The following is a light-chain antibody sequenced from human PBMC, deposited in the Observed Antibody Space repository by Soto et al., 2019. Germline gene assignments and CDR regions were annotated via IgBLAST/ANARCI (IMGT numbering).Light chain of an antibody. J-gene: IGKJ4*01. CDR1: QGVNSY. V-gene: IGKV1-9*01. Sequence: DIQLTQSPSFLSASVGDRVTVTCRASQGVNSYLAWYQQKPGKAPQLLIYTASTLQSGVPSRFSGSGSGTESTLTITSLQPEDFAAYYGQQLYTYPLTCGGGTKVEIK. CDR2: TAS. CDR3: QQLYTYPLT.